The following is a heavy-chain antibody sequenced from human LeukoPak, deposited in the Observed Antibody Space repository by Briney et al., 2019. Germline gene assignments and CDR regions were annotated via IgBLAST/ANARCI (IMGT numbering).Heavy chain of an antibody. D-gene: IGHD3-10*01. V-gene: IGHV4-59*12. CDR2: IYYSGST. Sequence: PSETLSLTCTVSGGSISSYYWSWIRQPPGKGLEWIGYIYYSGSTNYNPSLKSRVTISVDTSKNHFSLKLPSVTAADTAVYYCARDYGSGSYYLPSSFDMWGQGTMVTVSS. CDR1: GGSISSYY. CDR3: ARDYGSGSYYLPSSFDM. J-gene: IGHJ3*02.